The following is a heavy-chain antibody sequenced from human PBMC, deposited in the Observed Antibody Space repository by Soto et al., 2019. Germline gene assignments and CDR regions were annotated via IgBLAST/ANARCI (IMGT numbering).Heavy chain of an antibody. Sequence: GGSLRLSCAASGFTFSSYAMSWVRQAPGKGLEWVSAISGSGGGTYYADSVKGRFTISRDNAKNSLYLQMNSLRDEDTAVYYCARPEYSSSSYGMDVWGQGTTVTVS. CDR3: ARPEYSSSSYGMDV. D-gene: IGHD6-6*01. CDR1: GFTFSSYA. CDR2: ISGSGGGT. J-gene: IGHJ6*02. V-gene: IGHV3-23*01.